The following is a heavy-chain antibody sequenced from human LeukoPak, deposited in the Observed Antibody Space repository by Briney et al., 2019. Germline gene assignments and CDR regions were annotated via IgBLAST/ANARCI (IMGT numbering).Heavy chain of an antibody. D-gene: IGHD6-13*01. CDR3: ARSGVYTGYDAFDI. CDR1: GGAINFSY. V-gene: IGHV4-59*08. Sequence: PSQTLSLTCTVSGGAINFSYWSWIRQPPGKGLEWIGYIYYRGSTNYNPSLKSRVTISVDTSKNQYSLNLSSVTAADTAVYYCARSGVYTGYDAFDIWGQGTRVTVSS. CDR2: IYYRGST. J-gene: IGHJ3*02.